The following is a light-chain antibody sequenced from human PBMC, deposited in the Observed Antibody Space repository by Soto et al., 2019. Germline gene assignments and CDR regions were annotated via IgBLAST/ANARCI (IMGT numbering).Light chain of an antibody. CDR3: LQDYNYLALT. CDR1: QGIRND. V-gene: IGKV1-6*01. J-gene: IGKJ4*01. Sequence: AIQMTPSPSSLSASVVDRVTITCRASQGIRNDLGWYQQKPGKAPKLLIYAASSLQSGVPSRFSGSGSGTDFTLAISSLQPEDFATYYCLQDYNYLALTFGGGTKVDI. CDR2: AAS.